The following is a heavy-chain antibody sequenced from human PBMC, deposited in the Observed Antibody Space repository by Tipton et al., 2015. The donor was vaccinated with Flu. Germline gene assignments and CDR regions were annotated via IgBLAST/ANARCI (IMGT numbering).Heavy chain of an antibody. CDR2: IHYSGST. J-gene: IGHJ4*02. V-gene: IGHV4-31*03. CDR3: AKDLPATGSLGY. CDR1: GGSLSSFY. D-gene: IGHD2-15*01. Sequence: TLSLTCTVSGGSLSSFYWSWIRQHPGKGLEWIGYIHYSGSTYYNPSLKSRLTISVDTSKNQFSLRLTSVTAADTAVYFCAKDLPATGSLGYWGQGMLVTVSS.